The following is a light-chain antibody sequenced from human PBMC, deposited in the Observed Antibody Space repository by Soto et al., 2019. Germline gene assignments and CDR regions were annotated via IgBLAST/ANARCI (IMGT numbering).Light chain of an antibody. CDR2: DVT. J-gene: IGLJ2*01. Sequence: QSALAQPASVSGSPGQSIIISCSGTSSDIGRFDLVSWYQQYPGKAPRLIIYDVTKRPSGVSDRPSASKSGNTASLTISGLQAEDEADYYCCSHAGRGSVLFGGGTKLTVL. V-gene: IGLV2-23*02. CDR3: CSHAGRGSVL. CDR1: SSDIGRFDL.